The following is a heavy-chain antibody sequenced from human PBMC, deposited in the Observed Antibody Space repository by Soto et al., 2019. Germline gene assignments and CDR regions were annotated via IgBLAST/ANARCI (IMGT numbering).Heavy chain of an antibody. V-gene: IGHV3-33*01. D-gene: IGHD2-21*02. Sequence: QVQLVESGGGVVQPGRSLRLSCAASGFTFSSYGMHWVRQAPGKGLEWVAVIWYDGSNKYYADSVKGRFTISRDNSKNTLYLQMNSLRAEDTAVYYCARELGIIRVSVVTPHGMDVWGKGTTVTVSS. CDR2: IWYDGSNK. CDR3: ARELGIIRVSVVTPHGMDV. J-gene: IGHJ6*04. CDR1: GFTFSSYG.